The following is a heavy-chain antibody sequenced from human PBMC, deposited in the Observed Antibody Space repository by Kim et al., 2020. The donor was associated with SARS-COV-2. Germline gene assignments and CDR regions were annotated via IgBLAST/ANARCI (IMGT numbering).Heavy chain of an antibody. CDR3: ASSAVAALDVTDY. CDR1: GYSFTSYW. Sequence: GESLKISCKGSGYSFTSYWISWVRQMPGKGLEWMGRIDPSDSYTNYSPSFQGHVTISADKSISTAYLQWSSLKASDTAMYYCASSAVAALDVTDYWGQGTLVTVSS. CDR2: IDPSDSYT. D-gene: IGHD6-19*01. V-gene: IGHV5-10-1*01. J-gene: IGHJ4*02.